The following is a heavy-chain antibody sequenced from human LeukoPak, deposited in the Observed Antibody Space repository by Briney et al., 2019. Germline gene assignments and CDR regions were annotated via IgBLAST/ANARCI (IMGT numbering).Heavy chain of an antibody. V-gene: IGHV1-69*13. CDR1: GGTFSSYA. CDR2: IIPIFGTA. D-gene: IGHD1-26*01. CDR3: ARGIVGATGYYYYMDV. J-gene: IGHJ6*03. Sequence: SVKVSCKASGGTFSSYAISWVRQSHGQGLEWMGGIIPIFGTANYAQKFQGRVTITADESTSTDYMELSSLRSEDTAVYYCARGIVGATGYYYYMDVWGKGTTVTVSS.